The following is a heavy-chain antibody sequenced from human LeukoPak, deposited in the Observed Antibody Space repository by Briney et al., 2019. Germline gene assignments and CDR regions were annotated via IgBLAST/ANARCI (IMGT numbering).Heavy chain of an antibody. CDR3: ARARFRSGGSCYYVY. CDR2: INPNSGGT. CDR1: GYTFTGYY. D-gene: IGHD2-15*01. V-gene: IGHV1-2*02. Sequence: GASVKVSCKASGYTFTGYYMHWVRQAPGQGLEWMGWINPNSGGTNYAQKLQGRVTMTRDTSISTAYMELSRLRSDDTAVYYCARARFRSGGSCYYVYWGQGTLVTVSS. J-gene: IGHJ4*02.